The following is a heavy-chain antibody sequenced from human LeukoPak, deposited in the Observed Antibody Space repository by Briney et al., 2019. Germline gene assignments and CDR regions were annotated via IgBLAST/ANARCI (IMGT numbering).Heavy chain of an antibody. J-gene: IGHJ4*02. CDR3: ASGTPRYDILTGYYPSDPFDY. D-gene: IGHD3-9*01. V-gene: IGHV4-38-2*02. Sequence: SETLSLTCTVSGYSISSGYYWGWIRQPPGKGLEWIGSTYHSGSTYYNPSLKSRVTISVDTSKNQFSLELSSVTAADTAVYSCASGTPRYDILTGYYPSDPFDYWGQGTLVTVSS. CDR2: TYHSGST. CDR1: GYSISSGYY.